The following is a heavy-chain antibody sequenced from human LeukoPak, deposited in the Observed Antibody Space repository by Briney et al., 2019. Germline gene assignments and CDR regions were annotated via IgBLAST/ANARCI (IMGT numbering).Heavy chain of an antibody. V-gene: IGHV1-18*01. CDR1: GYTFTSYG. Sequence: ASVKVSCKASGYTFTSYGISWVRQAPGQGLEWRGWSSAYNGNTNYAQKLQGRVTMTTDTSTSTAYMERRSLRSDDTAVYYCAREYDYVWGSYRYPLDYWGQGTLVTVSS. CDR3: AREYDYVWGSYRYPLDY. J-gene: IGHJ4*02. CDR2: SSAYNGNT. D-gene: IGHD3-16*02.